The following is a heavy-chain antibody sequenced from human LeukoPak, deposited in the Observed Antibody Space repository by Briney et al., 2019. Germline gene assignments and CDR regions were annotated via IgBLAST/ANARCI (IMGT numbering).Heavy chain of an antibody. CDR2: VWSDGTTK. CDR3: ARGHYYTDMLTNYWVRYFDY. Sequence: PGGSLRLSCAAPGFTFSNYGMHWVREAPGKGLGWVAVVWSDGTTKNYADSVKGRFTISRDNSKNMLYMRMNSLRAEDTAVYYCARGHYYTDMLTNYWVRYFDYWGQGTLVTVSS. J-gene: IGHJ4*02. V-gene: IGHV3-33*01. D-gene: IGHD3-9*01. CDR1: GFTFSNYG.